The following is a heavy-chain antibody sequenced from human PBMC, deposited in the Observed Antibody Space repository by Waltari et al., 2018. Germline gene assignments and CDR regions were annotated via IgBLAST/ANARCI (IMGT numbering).Heavy chain of an antibody. J-gene: IGHJ4*02. D-gene: IGHD3-3*01. CDR3: AKGHISNDFWSGSLDF. Sequence: EVQVVESGGGLVQPGRSLRLSCAASGFTVDDYSMHWVRQAPGKGLEWVSGISWNSGSIGYADSVKGRFTISIDTAKNSLYLQMNSLRAEAMALYYCAKGHISNDFWSGSLDFWGQGTLVTVSS. V-gene: IGHV3-9*03. CDR1: GFTVDDYS. CDR2: ISWNSGSI.